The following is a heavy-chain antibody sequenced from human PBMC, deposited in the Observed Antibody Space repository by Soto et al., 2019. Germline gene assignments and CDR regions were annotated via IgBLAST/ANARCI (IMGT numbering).Heavy chain of an antibody. V-gene: IGHV1-18*04. D-gene: IGHD2-2*01. J-gene: IGHJ3*02. CDR3: ARDHPSAYCSSTSCYPAFEI. CDR1: GYTFTNYG. CDR2: INAYNGNT. Sequence: ASVKVSCKASGYTFTNYGISWVRQAPGQGLEWMGWINAYNGNTNYAQKFQGRVTMTTDTSTSTAYMELRSLRSDDTAVYYCARDHPSAYCSSTSCYPAFEIWG.